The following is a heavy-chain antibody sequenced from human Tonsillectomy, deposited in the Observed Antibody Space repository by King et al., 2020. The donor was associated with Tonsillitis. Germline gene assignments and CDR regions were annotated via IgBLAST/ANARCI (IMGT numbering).Heavy chain of an antibody. V-gene: IGHV4-34*01. Sequence: VQLPQWGAGLLKPSETLSLTCGVYGGSFSGNYWSWICQPPGKGLEWIGEINHSGNTNYNPSLKSRVTISVDTSKNQFSLKMSSVTAADTAMYYCARGLYYYGSGRLFDYWGQGTLVTVSS. J-gene: IGHJ4*02. CDR2: INHSGNT. CDR3: ARGLYYYGSGRLFDY. CDR1: GGSFSGNY. D-gene: IGHD3-10*01.